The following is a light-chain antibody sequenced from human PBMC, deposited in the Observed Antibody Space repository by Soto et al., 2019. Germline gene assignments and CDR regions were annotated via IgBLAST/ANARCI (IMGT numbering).Light chain of an antibody. V-gene: IGKV3-20*01. CDR2: GAS. CDR3: QQYGSSRWT. CDR1: QSVRSAY. J-gene: IGKJ1*01. Sequence: ETVLTQSPGTLSLSPGERATLSCRATQSVRSAYLAWYQQKPGQAPRLLIYGASSRATGIPDRFSGSASGTDFTLTISRLEPEDFAVYYCQQYGSSRWTFGKGPKVDIK.